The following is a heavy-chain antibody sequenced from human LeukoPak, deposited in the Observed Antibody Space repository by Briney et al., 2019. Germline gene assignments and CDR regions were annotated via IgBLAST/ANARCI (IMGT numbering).Heavy chain of an antibody. CDR1: GYTFTNYG. CDR2: ISAYYGNT. V-gene: IGHV1-18*01. CDR3: ARDTYCSSTSCFPYYMDV. D-gene: IGHD2-2*01. J-gene: IGHJ6*03. Sequence: ASVKVSCKASGYTFTNYGISWVRQAPGQGLEWMGWISAYYGNTKYAQKLQDRVTVTTDTSTSIAYMELRSLTSDDTAVYYCARDTYCSSTSCFPYYMDVWGTGTTVTVSS.